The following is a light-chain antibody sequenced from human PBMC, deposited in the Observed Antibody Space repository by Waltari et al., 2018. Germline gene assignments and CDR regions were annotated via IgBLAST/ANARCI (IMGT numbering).Light chain of an antibody. V-gene: IGKV1-33*01. CDR1: QDISKY. CDR2: DAS. Sequence: DILMTQSPSSLSASVGDRVTITCQASQDISKYLNWYQQKPGKAPKLLIYDASTLEVGVPSRFSGSGSGTDFTFSISSLQPEDFATYFCQQYDNPQFTFGPGTKVDIK. J-gene: IGKJ3*01. CDR3: QQYDNPQFT.